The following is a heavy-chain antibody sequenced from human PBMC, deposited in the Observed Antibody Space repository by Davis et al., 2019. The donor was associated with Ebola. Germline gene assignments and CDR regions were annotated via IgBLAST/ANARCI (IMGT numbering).Heavy chain of an antibody. CDR2: TYYESKWDH. CDR3: ARDDSVWGSHRFGAFDV. D-gene: IGHD3-16*02. V-gene: IGHV6-1*01. J-gene: IGHJ3*01. Sequence: SQTLSLTCAISGDSVSSNSAAWNWIRQSPSRGLEWLGRTYYESKWDHDYAVSVKGRISIDPDMAKNQFSLHLNSVTPEDTAVYFCARDDSVWGSHRFGAFDVWGQGTMVTVSS. CDR1: GDSVSSNSAA.